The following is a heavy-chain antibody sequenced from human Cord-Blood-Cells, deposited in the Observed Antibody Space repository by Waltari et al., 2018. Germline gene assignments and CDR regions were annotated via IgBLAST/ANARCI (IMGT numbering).Heavy chain of an antibody. CDR3: ARVEELGNLGY. Sequence: QVQLQESGPGLVKPSQTLSLTCTVLGGSIRSGAYYWSWIRQPPGKGLEWIGYIYYSGSTYYNPSLKSRVTISVDTSKNQFSLKLSSVTAADTAVYYCARVEELGNLGYWGQGTLVTVSS. J-gene: IGHJ4*02. D-gene: IGHD7-27*01. CDR2: IYYSGST. CDR1: GGSIRSGAYY. V-gene: IGHV4-30-4*08.